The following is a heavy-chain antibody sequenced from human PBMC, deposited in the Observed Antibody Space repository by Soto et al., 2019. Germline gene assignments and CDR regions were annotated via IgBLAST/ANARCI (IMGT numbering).Heavy chain of an antibody. D-gene: IGHD1-26*01. V-gene: IGHV4-34*01. Sequence: SETLSLTYAVYGGSFSGYYWSWIRQPPGKGLEWIGEINHSGSTNYNPSLKSRVTISVDTSKNQFSLKLSSVTAADTAVYYCASLASGSYYDAFDIWGQGTMVTVSS. CDR2: INHSGST. CDR1: GGSFSGYY. CDR3: ASLASGSYYDAFDI. J-gene: IGHJ3*02.